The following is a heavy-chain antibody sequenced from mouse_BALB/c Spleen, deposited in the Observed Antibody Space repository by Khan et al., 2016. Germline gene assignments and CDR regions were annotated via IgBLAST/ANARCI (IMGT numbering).Heavy chain of an antibody. CDR2: IHYSGST. Sequence: EVKLEESGPDLVTPSQSLSLTCTVSGYAISSGYSWHWFGQFPGNTLEWMAYIHYSGSTNYNPSLKTRISITRDPSKNLFFLKLISVTTEDTATYYCTRGDYYGSGYWGQGTTLPVSS. CDR1: GYAISSGYS. V-gene: IGHV3-1*02. D-gene: IGHD1-1*01. J-gene: IGHJ2*01. CDR3: TRGDYYGSGY.